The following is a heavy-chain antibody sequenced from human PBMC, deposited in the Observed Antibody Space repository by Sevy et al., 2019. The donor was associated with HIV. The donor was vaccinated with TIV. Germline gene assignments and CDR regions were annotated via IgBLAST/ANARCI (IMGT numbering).Heavy chain of an antibody. D-gene: IGHD3-22*01. CDR2: IYSGGST. V-gene: IGHV3-53*01. CDR1: GFTVSSNY. CDR3: ARDRNYYDSSGYYRGLGAFDI. Sequence: GGSLRLSCAASGFTVSSNYMSWVRQAPGKGLEWVSVIYSGGSTYYADSVKGRFTISRDNSKNTLYLQMNSLRAEDTAAYYCARDRNYYDSSGYYRGLGAFDIWGQGTMVTVSS. J-gene: IGHJ3*02.